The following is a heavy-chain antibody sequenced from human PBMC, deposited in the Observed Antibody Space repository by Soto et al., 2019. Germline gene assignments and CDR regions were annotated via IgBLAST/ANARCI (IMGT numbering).Heavy chain of an antibody. V-gene: IGHV4-59*01. CDR3: ARDPFLEYSTSRPYYSYYRIDV. Sequence: SESLSLTCTVSGGSSSSYYWSWIRQPPGKGLEWIGYIYYSGSTNSNPSLKSRLTISVATSKYPFSLKLSSVTAADPAVYYCARDPFLEYSTSRPYYSYYRIDVCRQGPTVTVSS. D-gene: IGHD6-6*01. CDR2: IYYSGST. CDR1: GGSSSSYY. J-gene: IGHJ6*02.